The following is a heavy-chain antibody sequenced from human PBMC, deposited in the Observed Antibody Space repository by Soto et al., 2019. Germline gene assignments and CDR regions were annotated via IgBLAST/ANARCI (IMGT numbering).Heavy chain of an antibody. CDR2: IIPIFGTA. D-gene: IGHD4-17*01. CDR1: GGTFSSYA. J-gene: IGHJ2*01. CDR3: ARGGNDYEHFDL. Sequence: QVQLVQSGAEVKKPGSSVKVSCKASGGTFSSYAISWVRQAPGQGLEWMGGIIPIFGTANYAQKFQGRVTVTADESTSTAYMELSSLRAEDTAVSYCARGGNDYEHFDLWGRGTLVTVSS. V-gene: IGHV1-69*01.